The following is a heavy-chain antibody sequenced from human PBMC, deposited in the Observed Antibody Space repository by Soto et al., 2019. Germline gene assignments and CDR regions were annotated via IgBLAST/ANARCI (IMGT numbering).Heavy chain of an antibody. Sequence: ASVKVSCKASGGTFSSYAISWVRQAPGQGLEWMGGIIPIFGTANYAQKFQGRVTITADESTSTAYMELNSLRAEDTAVYYCASLSWEVPATAPWGGGTLVPVSP. J-gene: IGHJ4*02. CDR1: GGTFSSYA. V-gene: IGHV1-69*13. D-gene: IGHD1-26*01. CDR2: IIPIFGTA. CDR3: ASLSWEVPATAP.